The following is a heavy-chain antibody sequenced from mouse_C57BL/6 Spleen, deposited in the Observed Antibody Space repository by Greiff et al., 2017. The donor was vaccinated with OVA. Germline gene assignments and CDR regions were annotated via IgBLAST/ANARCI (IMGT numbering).Heavy chain of an antibody. J-gene: IGHJ4*01. CDR1: GFSLTSYG. CDR3: ARGMTRRAMDY. D-gene: IGHD1-2*01. Sequence: VQLQQSGPGLVQPSQSLSITCTVSGFSLTSYGVHWVRQSPGKGLEWLGVIWSGGSTDYNAAFISRLSISKDNSKSQVFFKMNSLQADDTAIYCGARGMTRRAMDYWGQGTSVTVSS. V-gene: IGHV2-2*01. CDR2: IWSGGST.